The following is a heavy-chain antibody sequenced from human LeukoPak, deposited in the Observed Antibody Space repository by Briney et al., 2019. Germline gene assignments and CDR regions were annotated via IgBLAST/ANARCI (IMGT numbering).Heavy chain of an antibody. D-gene: IGHD6-6*01. J-gene: IGHJ3*02. CDR1: GFIFNNYA. V-gene: IGHV3-23*01. CDR2: ISGSGGDT. Sequence: PGGSLRPSCAASGFIFNNYAMTWVRQAPGKGLGWVSAISGSGGDTYYADSVKGRFTISRDNSKNTLYLQMNSLRAEDTAVYYCAREVKSSIAENDAFDIWGQGTMVTVSS. CDR3: AREVKSSIAENDAFDI.